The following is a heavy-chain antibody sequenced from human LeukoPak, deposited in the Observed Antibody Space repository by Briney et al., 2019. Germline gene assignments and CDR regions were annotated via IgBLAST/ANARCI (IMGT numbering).Heavy chain of an antibody. CDR2: IYYSGST. CDR3: ARSPDSSGYYYGAFDI. CDR1: GGSISSYY. V-gene: IGHV4-59*01. D-gene: IGHD3-22*01. Sequence: SETLSLTCTVSGGSISSYYWSWIRQPPGKGLEWIGYIYYSGSTNYNPSLKSRVTISVDTSKNQSSLKLSSVTAADTAVYYCARSPDSSGYYYGAFDIWGQGTMVTVSS. J-gene: IGHJ3*02.